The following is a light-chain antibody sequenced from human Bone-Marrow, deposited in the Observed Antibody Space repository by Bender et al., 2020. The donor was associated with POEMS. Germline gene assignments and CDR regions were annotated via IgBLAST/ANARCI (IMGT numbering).Light chain of an antibody. CDR1: SSDVGYYNF. CDR3: SSYAAGDSVL. J-gene: IGLJ2*01. Sequence: QSALTQPRSVSGSPGQSVTISCTGTSSDVGYYNFVSWYQQHPGKAPKLMIYDVSNRPSGVPDRFSGSKSGNTASLTVSGLQTEDEADYYCSSYAAGDSVLFGGGTKLTVL. V-gene: IGLV2-11*01. CDR2: DVS.